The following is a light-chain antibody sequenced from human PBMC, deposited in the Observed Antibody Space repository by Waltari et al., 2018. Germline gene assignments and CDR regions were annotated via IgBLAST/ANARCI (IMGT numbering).Light chain of an antibody. J-gene: IGLJ1*01. CDR1: SSNVGANYD. CDR3: QSHDHSLHAYV. V-gene: IGLV1-40*01. Sequence: QSVLTQPPSVSGAPGQRVTISCTGISSNVGANYDVQWYQQVPTTAPKLLIYTTINRPAVVLDRFLGSKSGASASLAITGLQAEEEADYYCQSHDHSLHAYVFGTGTKVTVL. CDR2: TTI.